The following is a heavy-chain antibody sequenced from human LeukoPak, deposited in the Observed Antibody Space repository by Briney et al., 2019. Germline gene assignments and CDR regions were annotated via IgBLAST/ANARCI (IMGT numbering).Heavy chain of an antibody. J-gene: IGHJ4*02. V-gene: IGHV1-2*02. CDR2: ISPNSGGT. CDR1: GYTFTGYY. CDR3: ARGDERGYSYGYGSFDY. Sequence: GASVKVSCKASGYTFTGYYIHWVRQAPGQGLEWMGWISPNSGGTNYAQKFQGRVTMTRDTSINTAYMELSRLRSDDTAVYYCARGDERGYSYGYGSFDYWGQGTLVTVSS. D-gene: IGHD5-18*01.